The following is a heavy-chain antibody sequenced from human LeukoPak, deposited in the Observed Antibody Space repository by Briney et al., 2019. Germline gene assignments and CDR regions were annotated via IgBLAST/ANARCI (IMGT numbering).Heavy chain of an antibody. CDR1: GGSITSGTSY. V-gene: IGHV4-39*01. CDR2: IFYNGSP. D-gene: IGHD1-1*01. Sequence: SETLSLTCNVSGGSITSGTSYWGWIRQPPGTGLEWIANIFYNGSPYYNPSLKSRVTISVDTSKNLFSLILRSVTATDTAIYYCARHLDPSRSPRGRTFDVWGHGTLVTVSS. CDR3: ARHLDPSRSPRGRTFDV. J-gene: IGHJ3*01.